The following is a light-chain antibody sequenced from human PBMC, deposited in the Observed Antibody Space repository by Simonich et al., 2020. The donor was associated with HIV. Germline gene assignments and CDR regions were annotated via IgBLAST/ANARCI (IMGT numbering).Light chain of an antibody. CDR1: QSLLHSNGYNY. V-gene: IGKV2-28*01. Sequence: DIVMTQSPLSLPVTPGEPASISCRSSQSLLHSNGYNYLDWYLQKPGQSPQLLIYLGYNRASGVPDRFSGSGAGTDFTLKISRVEAEDVGVYYCMQALQTPRTFGQGTKVEI. CDR3: MQALQTPRT. CDR2: LGY. J-gene: IGKJ1*01.